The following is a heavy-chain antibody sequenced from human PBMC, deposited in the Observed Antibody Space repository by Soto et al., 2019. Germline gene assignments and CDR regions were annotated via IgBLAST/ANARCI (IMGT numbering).Heavy chain of an antibody. D-gene: IGHD3-3*01. CDR3: ARWWSGSRQGFDP. J-gene: IGHJ5*02. Sequence: QVQLQESGPGLVKPSQTLSLTCTVSGGSISSGDYYWSWIRQHPGKGLEWIGYIYYSGSTYYNPYLKSRVTLSXDXSKNQCSLKLSSVTAADTAVYYCARWWSGSRQGFDPWGQGTLVTVSS. CDR1: GGSISSGDYY. V-gene: IGHV4-31*03. CDR2: IYYSGST.